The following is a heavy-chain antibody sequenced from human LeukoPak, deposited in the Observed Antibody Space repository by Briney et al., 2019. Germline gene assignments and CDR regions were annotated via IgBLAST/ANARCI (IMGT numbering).Heavy chain of an antibody. V-gene: IGHV3-30-3*01. CDR1: AFTFRNYA. J-gene: IGHJ1*01. Sequence: GGSLRLSCAASAFTFRNYAMHWLRQAPGKGLEWVAVISYDESVKYYADSVEGRFTVSRDNSKNTLYLQMNSLRVEDTAVYYCARRPNPYDSSSSSEYFHHWGQGTLVTVSS. CDR3: ARRPNPYDSSSSSEYFHH. D-gene: IGHD3-22*01. CDR2: ISYDESVK.